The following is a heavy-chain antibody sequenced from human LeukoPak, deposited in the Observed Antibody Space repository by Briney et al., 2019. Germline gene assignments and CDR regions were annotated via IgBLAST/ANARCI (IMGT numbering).Heavy chain of an antibody. J-gene: IGHJ4*02. CDR3: AKDINYDSSGYYDY. D-gene: IGHD3-22*01. Sequence: GGSLRLSCAASGFTFSSYGMHWVRQAPGKGLEWVAFIRYDGSNKYYADSVKGRFTISRDNSKNTLYLQMNSLRAEDTALYYCAKDINYDSSGYYDYWGQGTLVTVSS. CDR2: IRYDGSNK. V-gene: IGHV3-30*02. CDR1: GFTFSSYG.